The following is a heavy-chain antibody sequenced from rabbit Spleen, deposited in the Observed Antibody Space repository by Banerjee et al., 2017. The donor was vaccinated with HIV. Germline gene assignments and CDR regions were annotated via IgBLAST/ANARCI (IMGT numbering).Heavy chain of an antibody. V-gene: IGHV1S45*01. CDR2: INTNNGNT. J-gene: IGHJ4*01. D-gene: IGHD1-1*01. CDR3: ARDLPGVIGWNFNL. Sequence: QEQLEESGGGLVKPEGSLTLTCKASGFSFSDRDVMCWVRQAPGKGLEWIACINTNNGNTVYARWAKGRFTFSTISSTTVTLQMTSLTAADTATYFCARDLPGVIGWNFNLWGPGTLVTVS. CDR1: GFSFSDRDV.